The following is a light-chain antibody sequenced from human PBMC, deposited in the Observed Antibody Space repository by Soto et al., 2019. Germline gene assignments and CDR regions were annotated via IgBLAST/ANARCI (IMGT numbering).Light chain of an antibody. Sequence: DIQMTQSPSSLSASVGDRVTITCRASQGISNYLAWYQQKPGKVPKLLIYAASTLQSGVPSRFSGSGSGTDFTLTISRLQPEDVATYYCQKYISGAYTFVPGTKVDI. CDR2: AAS. CDR3: QKYISGAYT. V-gene: IGKV1-27*01. CDR1: QGISNY. J-gene: IGKJ3*01.